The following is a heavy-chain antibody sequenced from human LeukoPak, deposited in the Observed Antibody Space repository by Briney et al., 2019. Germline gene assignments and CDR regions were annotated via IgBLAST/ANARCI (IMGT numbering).Heavy chain of an antibody. CDR3: ARDGDYGDYAPPPADAFDI. CDR1: GGSISSSNW. Sequence: SGTLSLTCAVSGGSISSSNWWSWVRQPPGKGLEWIGEIYHSGSTNYNPSLKSRVTISVDKSKNQFSLKLSSVTAADTAVYYCARDGDYGDYAPPPADAFDIWGQGTMVTVSS. V-gene: IGHV4-4*02. CDR2: IYHSGST. J-gene: IGHJ3*02. D-gene: IGHD4-17*01.